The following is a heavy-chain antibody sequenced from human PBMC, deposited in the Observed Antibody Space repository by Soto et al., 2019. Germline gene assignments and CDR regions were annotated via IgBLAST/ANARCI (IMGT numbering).Heavy chain of an antibody. J-gene: IGHJ5*02. D-gene: IGHD2-2*01. CDR3: ARVVPGAEAWFGP. Sequence: SVKVSCKASGGTFSSYAISWVRQAPGQGLEWMGGIIPIFGTANYAQKFQGRVTITADESTSTAYMELSSLRSEDTAVYYCARVVPGAEAWFGPWGQGTLVTVSS. CDR1: GGTFSSYA. V-gene: IGHV1-69*13. CDR2: IIPIFGTA.